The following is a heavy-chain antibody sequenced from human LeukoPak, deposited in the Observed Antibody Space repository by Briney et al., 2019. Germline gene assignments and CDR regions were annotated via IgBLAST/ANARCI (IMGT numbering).Heavy chain of an antibody. V-gene: IGHV4-30-2*01. Sequence: SQTLSLTCTVSGGSISSGGYYWSWIRQPPGKGLEWIGYIYHSGSTYYNPSLKSRVTISVDRSKNQFSLKLSSVTAADTAVYYCATTTSGIAAAGTYWYFDLWGRGTLVTVSS. CDR1: GGSISSGGYY. J-gene: IGHJ2*01. D-gene: IGHD6-13*01. CDR2: IYHSGST. CDR3: ATTTSGIAAAGTYWYFDL.